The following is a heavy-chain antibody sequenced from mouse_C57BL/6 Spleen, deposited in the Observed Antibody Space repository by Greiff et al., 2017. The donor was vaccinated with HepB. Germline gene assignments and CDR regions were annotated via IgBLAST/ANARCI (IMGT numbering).Heavy chain of an antibody. D-gene: IGHD1-1*01. CDR2: ISSGSSTI. CDR3: ARDPYYYGSSYYYAMDY. V-gene: IGHV5-17*01. CDR1: GFTFSDYG. Sequence: EVMLVESGGGLVKPGGSLKLSCAASGFTFSDYGMHWVRQAPEKGLGWVAYISSGSSTIYYADTVKGRFTISRDNAKNTLFLQMTSLRSEDTAMYYCARDPYYYGSSYYYAMDYWGQGTSVTVSS. J-gene: IGHJ4*01.